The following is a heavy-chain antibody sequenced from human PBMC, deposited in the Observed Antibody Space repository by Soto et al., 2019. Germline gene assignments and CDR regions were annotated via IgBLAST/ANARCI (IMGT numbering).Heavy chain of an antibody. V-gene: IGHV3-21*01. Sequence: TGGSLRLSCAASGFTFSSYSMNWVRQAPGKGLEWVSSISSSSSYIYYADSVKGRFTISRDNAKNSLYLQMNSLRAEDTAVYYCARDGDDNSGYYYVPTFDYWGQGTLVTVSS. J-gene: IGHJ4*02. D-gene: IGHD3-22*01. CDR2: ISSSSSYI. CDR1: GFTFSSYS. CDR3: ARDGDDNSGYYYVPTFDY.